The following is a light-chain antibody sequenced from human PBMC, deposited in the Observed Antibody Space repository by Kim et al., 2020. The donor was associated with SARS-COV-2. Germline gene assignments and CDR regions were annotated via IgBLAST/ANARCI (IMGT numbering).Light chain of an antibody. J-gene: IGKJ1*01. CDR2: DAS. Sequence: EIVMTQSPPTLSVSPGERATLSCRASQSVGSNLVWYQQKPGQAPRLLIYDASTRATGIPARFSGSGSGTEFTLTISSLQSEDFAVYYCQQYNNFRTFGQGTKVENK. CDR1: QSVGSN. V-gene: IGKV3-15*01. CDR3: QQYNNFRT.